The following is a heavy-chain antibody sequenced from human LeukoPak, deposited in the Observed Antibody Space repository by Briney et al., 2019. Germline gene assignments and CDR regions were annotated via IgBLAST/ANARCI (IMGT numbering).Heavy chain of an antibody. CDR2: IYYSGST. V-gene: IGHV4-59*01. D-gene: IGHD4-17*01. CDR3: ARVDYRDSFDY. CDR1: GGSISSFH. Sequence: SETLSLTCTVSGGSISSFHWSWIRQPPGKGLEWIGYIYYSGSTNYNPSLKSRVTISVDTCKNQFSLKLRSVTAAETAVYYCARVDYRDSFDYWGQGTLVTVSS. J-gene: IGHJ4*02.